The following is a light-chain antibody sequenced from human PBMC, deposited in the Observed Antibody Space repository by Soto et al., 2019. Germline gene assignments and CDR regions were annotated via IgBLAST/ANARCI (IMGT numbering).Light chain of an antibody. CDR3: CTFAGPTSVV. V-gene: IGLV2-23*02. Sequence: QSALTQPASVSGSPGQSITISCTGTSSDIGSYDLVSWYQQHPGKAPKLMISEVNKRPSGVSNRFSGPKSGSTASLTISGLQAEDEADYYCCTFAGPTSVVFGGGTKLTVL. J-gene: IGLJ2*01. CDR2: EVN. CDR1: SSDIGSYDL.